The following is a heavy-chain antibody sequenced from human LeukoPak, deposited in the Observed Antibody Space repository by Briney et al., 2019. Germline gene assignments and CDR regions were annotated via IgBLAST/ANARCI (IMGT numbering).Heavy chain of an antibody. CDR1: GFTFSGYD. CDR2: IDIAGDT. CDR3: TGTSLSGWFDS. V-gene: IGHV3-13*01. D-gene: IGHD6-19*01. Sequence: PGGSLRLACAASGFTFSGYDMHWVRQPPGKGLEWVSTIDIAGDTYYPDSVKGRFTISRQNGKNSLYLQMNSLRAEDTAVYYCTGTSLSGWFDSWGQGTLVTVSS. J-gene: IGHJ5*01.